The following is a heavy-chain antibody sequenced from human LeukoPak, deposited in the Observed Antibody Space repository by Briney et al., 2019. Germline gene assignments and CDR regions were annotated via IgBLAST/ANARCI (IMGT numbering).Heavy chain of an antibody. V-gene: IGHV4-59*01. J-gene: IGHJ3*02. Sequence: SETLSLTCTVSGGSISSYYWSWIRQPPGKGLEWIGYIYYSGSTNYNPSLKSRVTISVDTSKNQFSLKLSSVTAADTAVYYCARVWCSGGSCYSFDAFDIWGQGTMVTVSS. CDR1: GGSISSYY. CDR3: ARVWCSGGSCYSFDAFDI. CDR2: IYYSGST. D-gene: IGHD2-15*01.